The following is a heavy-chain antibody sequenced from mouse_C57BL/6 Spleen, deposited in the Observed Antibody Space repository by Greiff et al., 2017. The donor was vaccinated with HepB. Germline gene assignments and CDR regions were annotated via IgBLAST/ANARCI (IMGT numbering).Heavy chain of an antibody. Sequence: QVHVKQSGAELVRPGASVTLSCKASGYTFTDYEMHWVKQTPVHGLEWIGAIDPETGGTAYNQKFKGKAILTADKSSSTAYMELRSLTSEDSAVYYCTRPTAQGMGMDYWGQGTSVTVSS. CDR3: TRPTAQGMGMDY. J-gene: IGHJ4*01. V-gene: IGHV1-15*01. CDR1: GYTFTDYE. D-gene: IGHD3-2*02. CDR2: IDPETGGT.